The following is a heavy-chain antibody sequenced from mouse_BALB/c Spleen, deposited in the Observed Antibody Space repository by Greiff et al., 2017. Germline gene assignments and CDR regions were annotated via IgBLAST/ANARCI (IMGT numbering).Heavy chain of an antibody. Sequence: EVKLMESGGGLVKPGGSLKLSCAASGFTFSDYYMYWVRQTPEKRLEWVATISDGGSYTYYPDSVKGRFTISRDNAKNNLYLQMSSLKSEDTAMYYCARDYAMDYWGQGTSVTVSS. J-gene: IGHJ4*01. CDR1: GFTFSDYY. V-gene: IGHV5-4*02. CDR2: ISDGGSYT. CDR3: ARDYAMDY.